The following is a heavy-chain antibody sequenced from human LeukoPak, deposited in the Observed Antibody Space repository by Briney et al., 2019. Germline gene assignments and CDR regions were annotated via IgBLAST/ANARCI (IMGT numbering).Heavy chain of an antibody. Sequence: GGSLRLSCAASGFTFSSYNMNWVRQAPGKGLEWVSFISTSSSYIYYADSMKGRFTISRDNAKNSLYLQMNSLRAEDTAVYYCARGLPYNDAFDIWGQGTMVTVSS. J-gene: IGHJ3*02. V-gene: IGHV3-21*01. D-gene: IGHD4-11*01. CDR3: ARGLPYNDAFDI. CDR2: ISTSSSYI. CDR1: GFTFSSYN.